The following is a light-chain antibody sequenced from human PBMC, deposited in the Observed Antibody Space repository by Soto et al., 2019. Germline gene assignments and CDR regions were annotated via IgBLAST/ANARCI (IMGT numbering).Light chain of an antibody. CDR3: QQSYSTPPT. CDR2: AAS. V-gene: IGKV1-39*01. Sequence: DIQMTQSPSSLSASVGDRVTITCRASQSISSYVNWYQQKPGKAPKLLNYAASSLQSGAPSRFSGSGSGTDLTLTISSLQPEDFATYYCQQSYSTPPTFGQGTKLEIK. CDR1: QSISSY. J-gene: IGKJ2*01.